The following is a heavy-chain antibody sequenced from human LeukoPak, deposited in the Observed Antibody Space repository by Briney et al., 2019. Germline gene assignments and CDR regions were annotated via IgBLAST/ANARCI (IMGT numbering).Heavy chain of an antibody. D-gene: IGHD3-22*01. CDR3: ARGYYYDSSGQRNWFDP. J-gene: IGHJ5*02. V-gene: IGHV1-8*02. Sequence: ASVKVSCKASGYTFTGYYMHWVRQAPGQGLEWMGWINPNSGNTGYAQKFQGRVTMTRNTSISTAYMELSSLRSEDTAVYYCARGYYYDSSGQRNWFDPWGQGTLVTVSS. CDR2: INPNSGNT. CDR1: GYTFTGYY.